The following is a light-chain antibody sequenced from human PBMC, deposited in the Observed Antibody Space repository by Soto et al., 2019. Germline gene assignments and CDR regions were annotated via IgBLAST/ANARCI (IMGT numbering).Light chain of an antibody. J-gene: IGLJ3*02. CDR3: CSYAGSSTLV. CDR1: SSDVGNYNL. Sequence: QSALTQPASVSGSPGQSITISCTGTSSDVGNYNLVSWYQHHPGKAPKLMIYEGSKRPSGVSNRFSGSKSGNTASLTISALQAEDEADYYCCSYAGSSTLVFGGGTKLTVL. V-gene: IGLV2-23*01. CDR2: EGS.